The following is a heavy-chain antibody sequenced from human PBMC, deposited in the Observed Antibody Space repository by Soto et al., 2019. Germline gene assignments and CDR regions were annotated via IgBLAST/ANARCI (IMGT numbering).Heavy chain of an antibody. V-gene: IGHV3-23*01. CDR3: AKLAGTGVHRRVYFDY. CDR1: GFTFSSYA. Sequence: GGSLRLPCAASGFTFSSYAMSWVRQAPGKGLEWVSAISGSGGSTYYADSVKGRFTISRDNSKNTLYLQMNSLRAEDTAVYYCAKLAGTGVHRRVYFDYWGQGTLVTVSS. J-gene: IGHJ4*02. CDR2: ISGSGGST. D-gene: IGHD3-10*01.